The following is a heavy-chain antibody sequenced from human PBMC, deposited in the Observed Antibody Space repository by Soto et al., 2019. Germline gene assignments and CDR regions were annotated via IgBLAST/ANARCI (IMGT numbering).Heavy chain of an antibody. CDR1: VFTFSSYA. CDR3: AKGWTVTPYYYGMDV. D-gene: IGHD4-17*01. CDR2: ISGSGGST. V-gene: IGHV3-23*01. Sequence: WWSLRLSCSASVFTFSSYAMSWVRQAPGKGLEWVSAISGSGGSTYYADSVKGRFTISRDNSKNTLYLQMNSLRAEDTAVYYCAKGWTVTPYYYGMDVWGQGTTVTVSS. J-gene: IGHJ6*02.